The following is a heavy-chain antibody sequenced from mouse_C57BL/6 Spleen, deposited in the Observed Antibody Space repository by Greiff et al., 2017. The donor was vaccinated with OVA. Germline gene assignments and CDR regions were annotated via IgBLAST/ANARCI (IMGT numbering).Heavy chain of an antibody. V-gene: IGHV1-54*01. CDR3: AIYSSGYDWYFDV. CDR1: GYAFTNYL. D-gene: IGHD3-2*02. CDR2: INPGSGGT. J-gene: IGHJ1*03. Sequence: QVQLKESGAELVRPGTSVKVSCKASGYAFTNYLIEWVKQRPGQGLEWIGVINPGSGGTNYNEKFKGKATLTADKSSSTAYMQLSSLTSEDTAVYFCAIYSSGYDWYFDVWGTGTTVTVSA.